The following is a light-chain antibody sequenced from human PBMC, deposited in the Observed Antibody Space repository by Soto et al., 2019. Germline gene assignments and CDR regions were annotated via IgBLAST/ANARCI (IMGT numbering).Light chain of an antibody. CDR2: GAS. CDR1: QSVRSNY. J-gene: IGKJ4*01. Sequence: EIVLTQSPGTLSLSPGERATLSCRASQSVRSNYLAWYQQKPGQAPRLLIYGASSRATGIPDRFSGTGSGTDFTLTISRLEPEDFAVYYCQLYGTLPLTFGGGTKV. CDR3: QLYGTLPLT. V-gene: IGKV3-20*01.